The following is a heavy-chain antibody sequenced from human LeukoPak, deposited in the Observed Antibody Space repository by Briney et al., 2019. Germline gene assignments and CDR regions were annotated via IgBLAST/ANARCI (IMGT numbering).Heavy chain of an antibody. D-gene: IGHD6-13*01. Sequence: PGGSLRLSCAASGFTFSSYGMHWVRQAPGKGLEWVAVIWYDGSNKYYADSVKGRFTISRDNSKNTLYLQMNSLRAEDTAVYYCARGYDAPDPGIAAALSYWGQGTLVTVSS. CDR3: ARGYDAPDPGIAAALSY. CDR1: GFTFSSYG. J-gene: IGHJ4*02. CDR2: IWYDGSNK. V-gene: IGHV3-33*01.